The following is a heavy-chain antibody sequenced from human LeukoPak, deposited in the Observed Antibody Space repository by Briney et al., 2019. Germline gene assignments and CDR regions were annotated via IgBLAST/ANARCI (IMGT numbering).Heavy chain of an antibody. V-gene: IGHV3-7*01. Sequence: GGSLRLSCAVSGFTFSGYWMRWVRQAPGKGLEWVASINKDGSEKRYVDSVKDRFTISRDNAQNSVYLRMTGLGAEDTAVYYCATYTQYFGAPGTDYWGQGALVTVSS. CDR2: INKDGSEK. J-gene: IGHJ4*02. D-gene: IGHD3-10*01. CDR1: GFTFSGYW. CDR3: ATYTQYFGAPGTDY.